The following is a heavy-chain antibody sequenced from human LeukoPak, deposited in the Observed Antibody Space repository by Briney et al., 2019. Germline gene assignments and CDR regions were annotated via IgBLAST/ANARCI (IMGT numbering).Heavy chain of an antibody. CDR3: ARVVDYYDSSGPRGWDAFDI. CDR1: GYAFTTYA. J-gene: IGHJ3*02. CDR2: INTNTGNP. D-gene: IGHD3-22*01. Sequence: ASVKVSCKASGYAFTTYAMNWVRQAPGQGLEWMGWINTNTGNPTYAQGFTGRFVFSLDTSVSTAYLQISSLKAEDTAVYYCARVVDYYDSSGPRGWDAFDIWGQGTMVTVSS. V-gene: IGHV7-4-1*02.